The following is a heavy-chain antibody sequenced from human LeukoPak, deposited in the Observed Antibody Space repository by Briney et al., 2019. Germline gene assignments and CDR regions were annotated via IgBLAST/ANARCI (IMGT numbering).Heavy chain of an antibody. CDR1: GFTFGNSG. V-gene: IGHV3-74*01. D-gene: IGHD1-14*01. Sequence: GGSLRLSCAASGFTFGNSGVHWVRQAPGKGLVWVSLINADGSTATYADSLKGRFTISRDNARNTLSLQMNSLTIEDTAVYYCVVVVEPPDSDGFDVWGQGTMITVSS. CDR3: VVVVEPPDSDGFDV. CDR2: INADGSTA. J-gene: IGHJ3*01.